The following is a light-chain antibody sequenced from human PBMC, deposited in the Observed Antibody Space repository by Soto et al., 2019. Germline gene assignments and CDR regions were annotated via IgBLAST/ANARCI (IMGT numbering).Light chain of an antibody. CDR3: QSYDSSLSGSEV. CDR1: SSNIGAGHD. V-gene: IGLV1-40*01. Sequence: QSVLTQPPSVSGAPGQRVTISCNGSSSNIGAGHDVHWYQQLPGTAPKLLIYGNGNRPSGVPERFSGSKSGTSASLAITGLQAEDEADYYCQSYDSSLSGSEVFGTGTKVTVL. CDR2: GNG. J-gene: IGLJ1*01.